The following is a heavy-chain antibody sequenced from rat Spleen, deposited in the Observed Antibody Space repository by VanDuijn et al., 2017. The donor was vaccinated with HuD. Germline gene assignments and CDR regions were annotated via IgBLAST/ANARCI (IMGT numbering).Heavy chain of an antibody. Sequence: EVQLVESGGGLVQPGRSLKLSCAASGFTFSNYGMAWVRQAPTKGLEWVATISYDGSSTYYRDSVKGRFTISRDNAKSTLYLQMDSLRSEDTATYYCARRGEGIPPCFAYWGQGTLVTVSS. CDR2: ISYDGSST. CDR1: GFTFSNYG. V-gene: IGHV5-29*01. D-gene: IGHD1-11*01. CDR3: ARRGEGIPPCFAY. J-gene: IGHJ3*01.